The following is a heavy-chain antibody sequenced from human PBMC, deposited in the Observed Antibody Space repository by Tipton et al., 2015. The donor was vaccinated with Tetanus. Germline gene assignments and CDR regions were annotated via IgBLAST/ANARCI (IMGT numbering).Heavy chain of an antibody. V-gene: IGHV3-23*01. CDR2: MSGSGGAT. J-gene: IGHJ4*02. CDR1: GFTFSTYS. CDR3: AKLGAVTTPAY. D-gene: IGHD4-17*01. Sequence: SLRLSCAASGFTFSTYSMTWVRQAPGKGLEWVSAMSGSGGATYYADSVRGRFTISRDSSKHTLYLQMNSLSAEDTAVYYCAKLGAVTTPAYWGQGTLVTVSS.